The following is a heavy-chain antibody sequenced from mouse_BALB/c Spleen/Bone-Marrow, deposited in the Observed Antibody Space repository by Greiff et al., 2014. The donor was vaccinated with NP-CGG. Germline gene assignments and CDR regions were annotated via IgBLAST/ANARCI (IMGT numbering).Heavy chain of an antibody. Sequence: VQLLQSGPELVKPGASVKLSCTASGFNIKDTYMHWVKQRPEQGLEWIGRIDPANGNTKYDPKFQGKATITADTSSNTAYLQLSSLTSEDTAVNYCARYYDGSSYFDYWGQGTTLTVSS. J-gene: IGHJ2*01. D-gene: IGHD1-1*01. CDR2: IDPANGNT. V-gene: IGHV14-3*02. CDR1: GFNIKDTY. CDR3: ARYYDGSSYFDY.